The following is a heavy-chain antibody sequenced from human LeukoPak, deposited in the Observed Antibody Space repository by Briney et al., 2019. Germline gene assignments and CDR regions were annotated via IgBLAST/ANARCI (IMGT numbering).Heavy chain of an antibody. Sequence: ASVKVSCKASGYTFTSYGISWVRQAPGQGLEWMGWISAYNGNTNYAQKLQGRVTMTTDTSTSTAYMELRSLRSDDTAVYYCARDKPAYYYDRSEAFDIWGQGTMVTVSS. CDR1: GYTFTSYG. V-gene: IGHV1-18*01. CDR2: ISAYNGNT. D-gene: IGHD3-22*01. J-gene: IGHJ3*02. CDR3: ARDKPAYYYDRSEAFDI.